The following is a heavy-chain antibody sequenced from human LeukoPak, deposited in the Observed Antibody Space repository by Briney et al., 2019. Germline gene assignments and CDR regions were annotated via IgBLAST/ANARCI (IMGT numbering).Heavy chain of an antibody. CDR1: GFTFSSYW. Sequence: GGSLRLSCAASGFTFSSYWMSWVRQAPGKGLEWVANIKQDGSEKYYVDSVKGRFTISRDNAKNSLYLQMNSLRAEDTAVYYCARGPNSSSSPYYYYGMDVWGQGTTVTVSS. D-gene: IGHD6-6*01. V-gene: IGHV3-7*01. J-gene: IGHJ6*02. CDR2: IKQDGSEK. CDR3: ARGPNSSSSPYYYYGMDV.